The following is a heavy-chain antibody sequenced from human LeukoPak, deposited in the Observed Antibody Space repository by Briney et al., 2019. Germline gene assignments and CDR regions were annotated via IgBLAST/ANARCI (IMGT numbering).Heavy chain of an antibody. CDR3: ARGVAAAGTLGLDY. D-gene: IGHD6-13*01. Sequence: PGGSLRLSCAASGFTFSSYGMHWVRQAPGKGLEWVAVISYDGSNKYYADSVKGRFTISRDNSKNTLYLQMNSLRAEDTAVYYCARGVAAAGTLGLDYWGQGTLVTVSS. CDR2: ISYDGSNK. V-gene: IGHV3-30*03. CDR1: GFTFSSYG. J-gene: IGHJ4*02.